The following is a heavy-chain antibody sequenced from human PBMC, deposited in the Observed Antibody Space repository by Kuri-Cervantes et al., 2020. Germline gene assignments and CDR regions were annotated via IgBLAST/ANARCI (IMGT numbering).Heavy chain of an antibody. D-gene: IGHD1-26*01. CDR1: GFTVSSNY. Sequence: GSLRLSCAASGFTVSSNYMSWVRQPPGKGLEWIGSIYYSAITYYNPSLKSRVTMSVATSENQFSLNLGSVTAADTAVYYCARHSSRWEPPDYWGQGTLVTVSS. J-gene: IGHJ4*02. CDR2: IYYSAIT. V-gene: IGHV4-39*01. CDR3: ARHSSRWEPPDY.